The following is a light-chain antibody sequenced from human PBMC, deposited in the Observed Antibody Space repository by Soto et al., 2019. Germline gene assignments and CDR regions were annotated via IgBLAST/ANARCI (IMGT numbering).Light chain of an antibody. Sequence: EIVLTQSPGTLSLSTGERASLSCRASQSVRSSSLAWYQQKPGQPPRLLIYGASSMATGIPDRFSGSGSGTDFTLTISRLEPEDFAVDFCQQYCDSHDTDRLTFGPGTKVEI. V-gene: IGKV3-20*01. J-gene: IGKJ1*01. CDR2: GAS. CDR1: QSVRSSS. CDR3: QQYCDSHDTDRLT.